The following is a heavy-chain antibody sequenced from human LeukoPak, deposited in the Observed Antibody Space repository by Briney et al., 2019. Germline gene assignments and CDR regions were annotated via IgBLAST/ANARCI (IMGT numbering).Heavy chain of an antibody. CDR2: IYYSGST. CDR1: GGSISSYY. CDR3: ARGNYDILTGYWGLDAFDI. J-gene: IGHJ3*02. D-gene: IGHD3-9*01. Sequence: SETLSLTCTVFGGSISSYYWSWIRQPPGKGLEWIGYIYYSGSTNYNPSLKSRVTISVDTSKNQFSLKLSSVTAADTAVYYCARGNYDILTGYWGLDAFDIWGQGTMVTVSS. V-gene: IGHV4-59*01.